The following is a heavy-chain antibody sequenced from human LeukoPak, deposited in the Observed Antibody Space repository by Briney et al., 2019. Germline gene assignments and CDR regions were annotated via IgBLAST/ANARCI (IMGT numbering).Heavy chain of an antibody. CDR2: IFYTGTT. CDR1: GGSINTQSYY. V-gene: IGHV4-39*02. D-gene: IGHD2-15*01. CDR3: ARLTLSSYWFDP. Sequence: SETLSLTCTVSGGSINTQSYYWVWIRQPPGKGLEWVGSIFYTGTTFHNPALESRVALSVDRSKNHFSLRLNALTAADTAVYYCARLTLSSYWFDPWGQGTLVIVSS. J-gene: IGHJ5*02.